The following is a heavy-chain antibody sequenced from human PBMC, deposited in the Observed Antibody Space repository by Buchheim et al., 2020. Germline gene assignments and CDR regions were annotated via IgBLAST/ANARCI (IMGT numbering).Heavy chain of an antibody. Sequence: EVQLVESGGGLVKPGGSLRLSCAASGFTFSSYSMNWVRQAPGKGLEWVSSISSSSSYIYYADSVKGRFTISRDNAKNSLYLQMNSLRAEDTAVYYCARGAGIQLWTPWFYGMDVWGQGTT. CDR2: ISSSSSYI. V-gene: IGHV3-21*01. J-gene: IGHJ6*02. CDR1: GFTFSSYS. D-gene: IGHD5-18*01. CDR3: ARGAGIQLWTPWFYGMDV.